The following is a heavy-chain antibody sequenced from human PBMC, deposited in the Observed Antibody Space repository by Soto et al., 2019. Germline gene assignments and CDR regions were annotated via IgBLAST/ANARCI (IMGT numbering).Heavy chain of an antibody. CDR2: IYWDDDK. D-gene: IGHD3-22*01. CDR3: AHDTYYYASVPSCYFDY. V-gene: IGHV2-5*02. CDR1: GFSLSTSGVG. Sequence: QITLKESGPTLVKPTQTLTLTCTFSGFSLSTSGVGVGWIRQPPGKALEWLALIYWDDDKRYSPSLKSRLTITKDASKDQVVLTMTNMDPVDTATYYCAHDTYYYASVPSCYFDYWGQGTLVTVSS. J-gene: IGHJ4*02.